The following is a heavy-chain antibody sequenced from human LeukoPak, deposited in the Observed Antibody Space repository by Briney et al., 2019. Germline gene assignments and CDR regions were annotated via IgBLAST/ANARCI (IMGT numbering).Heavy chain of an antibody. CDR3: ARDRISPKIVVVPAAKFGNYYYGMDV. Sequence: GGSLRLSCAASGFTFSSYSMNWVRQAPGKGLEWVSSISSSSSYIYYADSVKGRFTISRDNAKNSLYLQMNSLRAEDTAVYYCARDRISPKIVVVPAAKFGNYYYGMDVWGQGTTVTVSS. D-gene: IGHD2-2*01. CDR2: ISSSSSYI. V-gene: IGHV3-21*01. CDR1: GFTFSSYS. J-gene: IGHJ6*02.